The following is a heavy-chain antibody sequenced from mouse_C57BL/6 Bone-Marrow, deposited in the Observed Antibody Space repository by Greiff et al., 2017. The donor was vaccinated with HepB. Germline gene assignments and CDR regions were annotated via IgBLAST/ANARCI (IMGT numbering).Heavy chain of an antibody. D-gene: IGHD1-1*01. CDR2: ISNLAYSI. CDR1: GFTFSDYG. J-gene: IGHJ4*01. V-gene: IGHV5-15*04. Sequence: EVQWVESGGGLVQPGGSLKLSCAASGFTFSDYGMAWVRQAPRKGPEWVAFISNLAYSIYYADTVTGRFTISRQNAKNTLYLEMSSLRSEDTAMYYCARRGSRGYYAMDYWGQGTSVTVSS. CDR3: ARRGSRGYYAMDY.